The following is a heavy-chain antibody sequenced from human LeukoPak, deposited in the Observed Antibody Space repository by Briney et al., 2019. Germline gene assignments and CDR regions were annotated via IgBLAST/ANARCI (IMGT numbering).Heavy chain of an antibody. Sequence: PSGTLSLTCAVSGGSISSNNWWTWVRQAPGKGLEWIGEIYHYGTTNCNPSLKGRVTISVDKSKNQFSLKFNSVTAADTAVYYCARGPSLGAHLDYWGQGTLVTVSS. D-gene: IGHD1-26*01. V-gene: IGHV4-4*02. CDR2: IYHYGTT. CDR1: GGSISSNNW. CDR3: ARGPSLGAHLDY. J-gene: IGHJ4*02.